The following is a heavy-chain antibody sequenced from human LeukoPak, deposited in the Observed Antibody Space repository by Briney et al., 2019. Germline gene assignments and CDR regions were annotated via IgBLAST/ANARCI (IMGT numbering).Heavy chain of an antibody. D-gene: IGHD3-16*01. CDR2: IYYSGST. V-gene: IGHV4-59*01. Sequence: PSETLSLTRTVSGGSISSYYWSWIRQPPGKGLEWIGYIYYSGSTSYKPSLKSRVTISVDTSKNQFSLKLRSVTAADTAVYYCARETSQKGAHYMDVWGKGTTVTISS. CDR1: GGSISSYY. CDR3: ARETSQKGAHYMDV. J-gene: IGHJ6*03.